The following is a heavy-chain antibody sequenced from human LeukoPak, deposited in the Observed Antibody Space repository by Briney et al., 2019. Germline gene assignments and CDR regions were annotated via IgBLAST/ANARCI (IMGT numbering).Heavy chain of an antibody. CDR2: IYYSGST. Sequence: PSETLSLTCTVSGGSISSSSYYWGWIRQPPGKGLEWIGSIYYSGSTYYNPSLKSRVTISVDTSKNQFSLKLSSVTAADTAVYYCAREAVADPLWGQGTLVTVSS. D-gene: IGHD6-19*01. CDR3: AREAVADPL. V-gene: IGHV4-39*07. CDR1: GGSISSSSYY. J-gene: IGHJ4*02.